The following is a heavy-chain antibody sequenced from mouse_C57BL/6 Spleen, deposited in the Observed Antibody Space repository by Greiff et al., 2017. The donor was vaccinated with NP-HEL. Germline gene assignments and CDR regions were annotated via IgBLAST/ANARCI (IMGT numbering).Heavy chain of an antibody. D-gene: IGHD3-2*02. J-gene: IGHJ2*01. CDR1: GFSLSTFGMG. Sequence: QVTLKVSGPGILQPSQTLSLTCSFSGFSLSTFGMGVGWIRQPSGQGLEWLAHIWWDDDKYYNPALKSRLTISKATSKNQVFLKIAHVDTADTATYYCARTTAQATSYYFDYWGQGTTLTVSS. CDR2: IWWDDDK. V-gene: IGHV8-8*01. CDR3: ARTTAQATSYYFDY.